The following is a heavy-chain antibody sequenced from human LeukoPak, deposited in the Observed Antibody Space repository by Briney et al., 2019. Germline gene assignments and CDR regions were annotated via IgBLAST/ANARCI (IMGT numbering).Heavy chain of an antibody. V-gene: IGHV3-23*01. CDR2: ISGSGGST. D-gene: IGHD6-13*01. J-gene: IGHJ5*02. CDR3: ARGDKQLVLNRNKGGFDP. CDR1: GFTFSSYA. Sequence: PGGSLRLSCGASGFTFSSYAMSWVRQAPGKGLEWVSAISGSGGSTHYADSVKGRFTISRDNSKNTLYLQMNSLRAEDTALYYCARGDKQLVLNRNKGGFDPWGQGILVTVSS.